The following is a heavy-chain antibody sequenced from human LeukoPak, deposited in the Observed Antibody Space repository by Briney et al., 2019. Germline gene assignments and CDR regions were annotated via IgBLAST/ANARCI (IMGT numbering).Heavy chain of an antibody. J-gene: IGHJ3*02. D-gene: IGHD6-6*01. CDR3: ARDMVYSSSLGAFDI. CDR1: GGSMNSYY. Sequence: SETLSLTCSVSGGSMNSYYWSWIRQPPGKGLEWIGYIYYSGSTNYNPSLKSRVTISVDTSKNQFSLKLSSVTAADTAVYYCARDMVYSSSLGAFDIWGQGTMVTVSS. V-gene: IGHV4-59*01. CDR2: IYYSGST.